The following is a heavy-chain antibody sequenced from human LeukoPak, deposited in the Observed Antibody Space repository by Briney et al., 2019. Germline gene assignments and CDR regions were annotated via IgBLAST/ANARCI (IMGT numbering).Heavy chain of an antibody. CDR1: GFTFNEAW. D-gene: IGHD3-22*01. CDR2: ISGSGGST. J-gene: IGHJ4*02. Sequence: GGSLRLSCAASGFTFNEAWMSWVRQAPGEGLEWVSAISGSGGSTYYADSVKGRFTISRDNSKNTLYLQMNSLRAEDTAVYYCAKDSIPLHYYDSSGYYYWGQGTLVTVSS. V-gene: IGHV3-23*01. CDR3: AKDSIPLHYYDSSGYYY.